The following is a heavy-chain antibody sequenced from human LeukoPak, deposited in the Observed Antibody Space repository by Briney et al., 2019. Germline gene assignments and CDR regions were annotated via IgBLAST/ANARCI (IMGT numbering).Heavy chain of an antibody. Sequence: PGGSLRLSCAASEFTFRSYEMNWVRQAPGKGLEWISYISSTGNTIYYVDSVQGRFTISRDNAKNSLYLQMNSLRAEDTAVYYCARWEGSGSYLDYWGQGTLVTVSS. D-gene: IGHD3-10*01. CDR2: ISSTGNTI. CDR3: ARWEGSGSYLDY. V-gene: IGHV3-48*03. J-gene: IGHJ4*02. CDR1: EFTFRSYE.